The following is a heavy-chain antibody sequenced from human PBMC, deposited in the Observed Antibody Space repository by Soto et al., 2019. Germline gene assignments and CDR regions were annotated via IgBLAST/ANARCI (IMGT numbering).Heavy chain of an antibody. J-gene: IGHJ4*02. CDR1: GDSVSNNDAA. Sequence: SQTLSLTCAISGDSVSNNDAAWNWIRQSPSRGLEWLGRTYFRSKWYIEYATSVNSRMTINPDTSTNQFSLQLNSVTPEDTAVYYCTRGRSGYSVARFEYWGQGSQVTVSS. D-gene: IGHD3-22*01. CDR2: TYFRSKWYI. CDR3: TRGRSGYSVARFEY. V-gene: IGHV6-1*01.